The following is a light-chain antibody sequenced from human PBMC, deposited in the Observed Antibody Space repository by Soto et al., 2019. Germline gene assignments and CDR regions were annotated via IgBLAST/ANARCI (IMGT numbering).Light chain of an antibody. CDR3: QQYGSSSLT. CDR1: QSVSSSY. V-gene: IGKV3-20*01. J-gene: IGKJ4*01. Sequence: EIVLTQSPGTLSLSPGERATLSCRASQSVSSSYLAWYQQKPGQAPRLLIYGASSRATGIPDRFSGSGSGTDFTLTISRQEPEYFAVYYCQQYGSSSLTFGGGTKVEIQ. CDR2: GAS.